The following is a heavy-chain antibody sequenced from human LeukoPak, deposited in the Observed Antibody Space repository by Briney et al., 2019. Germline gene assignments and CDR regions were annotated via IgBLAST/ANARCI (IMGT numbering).Heavy chain of an antibody. CDR1: GYKFTGYY. D-gene: IGHD5-18*01. CDR2: INPNIGGT. Sequence: GASVKVSCRASGYKFTGYYLHWVRQAPGQGLEWMGWINPNIGGTHYAQKFRGRVTMTRDTSINTAYMELSSLTSDDTAVYYCAKADSHRGYSYATLAYYFMDVWGEDTAVTVSS. V-gene: IGHV1-2*02. CDR3: AKADSHRGYSYATLAYYFMDV. J-gene: IGHJ6*03.